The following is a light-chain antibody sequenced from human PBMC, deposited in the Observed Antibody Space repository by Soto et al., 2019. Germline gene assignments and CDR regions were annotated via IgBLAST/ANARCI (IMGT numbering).Light chain of an antibody. V-gene: IGKV3-20*01. CDR2: GIS. CDR3: QQYSTLPHT. Sequence: ESVLTQSPGTLSLSPGERATLSCRASQSVNNAFFAWYQQKPGQAPRLLIYGISNRAAGIPDRFSGSGSGKDFTLTISRLEPEDFVVYFCQQYSTLPHTFGQGTKLEVK. CDR1: QSVNNAF. J-gene: IGKJ2*01.